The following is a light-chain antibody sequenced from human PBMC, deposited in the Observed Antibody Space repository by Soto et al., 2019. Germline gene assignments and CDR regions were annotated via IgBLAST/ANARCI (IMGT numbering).Light chain of an antibody. CDR2: KAS. CDR3: QNYNISVYS. Sequence: IQMTQSPSTLSASVGDTVNITCRASQSVSKWLAWYQQKPEKAPKLIIFKASTLQTGVPSRFSASGFGTEFTLTISSLQPDDFATISCQNYNISVYSFGRGTKLEI. J-gene: IGKJ2*03. CDR1: QSVSKW. V-gene: IGKV1-5*03.